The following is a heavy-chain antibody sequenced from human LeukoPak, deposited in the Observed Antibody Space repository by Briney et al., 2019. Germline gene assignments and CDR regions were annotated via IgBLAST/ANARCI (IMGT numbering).Heavy chain of an antibody. Sequence: SETLSLTCTVSGGSISSYYWSWLRQPPGKGLEWIGYIYYSGSTNYNPSLKSRVTISVDTSKNQFSLKLSSVTAADTAVYYCARQIAVAGEAGFDYWGQGTLVTVSS. CDR3: ARQIAVAGEAGFDY. J-gene: IGHJ4*02. CDR1: GGSISSYY. D-gene: IGHD6-19*01. V-gene: IGHV4-59*08. CDR2: IYYSGST.